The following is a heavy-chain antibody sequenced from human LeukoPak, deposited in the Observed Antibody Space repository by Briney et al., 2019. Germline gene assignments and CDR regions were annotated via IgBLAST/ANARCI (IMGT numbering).Heavy chain of an antibody. CDR1: GYTFSSYG. J-gene: IGHJ4*02. Sequence: ASVKVSCKASGYTFSSYGISWVRQAPGQGLEWMGWISGYNDNTNYAQKFQGRVTMTRDTSISTAYMELSRLRSDDTAVYYCARSLLADYWGQGTLVTVSS. CDR2: ISGYNDNT. V-gene: IGHV1-18*01. CDR3: ARSLLADY. D-gene: IGHD2-21*01.